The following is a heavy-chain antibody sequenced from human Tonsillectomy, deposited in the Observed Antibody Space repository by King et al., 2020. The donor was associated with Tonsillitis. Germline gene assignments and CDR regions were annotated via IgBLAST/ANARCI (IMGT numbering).Heavy chain of an antibody. V-gene: IGHV4-59*01. CDR1: GGSISSYY. J-gene: IGHJ4*02. Sequence: VQLQESGPGLVKPSETLSLTCTVSGGSISSYYWSWIRQPPGKGLGWIGYIYYSGSTNYNPSLKSRVTISVDTSKNQFSLKLRSVTAADTAVYYCASPYPVLKYWGQGMLVTVSS. D-gene: IGHD3-9*01. CDR3: ASPYPVLKY. CDR2: IYYSGST.